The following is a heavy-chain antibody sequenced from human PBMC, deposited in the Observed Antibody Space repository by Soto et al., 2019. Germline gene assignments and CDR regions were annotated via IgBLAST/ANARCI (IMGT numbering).Heavy chain of an antibody. J-gene: IGHJ3*02. CDR2: IKPDGSEK. V-gene: IGHV3-7*04. CDR1: GFTVNTYW. CDR3: ARGDYYDTSGPFSDAFDI. Sequence: TGGSLRLSCAASGFTVNTYWMSWVRQAPGKGLERVANIKPDGSEKSYVDSVKGRFTISRDNAKNSLYLQMNSLRAEDTAVYFCARGDYYDTSGPFSDAFDIWGQGT. D-gene: IGHD3-22*01.